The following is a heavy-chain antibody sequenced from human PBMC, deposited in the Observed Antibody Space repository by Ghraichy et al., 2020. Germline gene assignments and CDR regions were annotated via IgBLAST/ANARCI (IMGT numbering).Heavy chain of an antibody. J-gene: IGHJ4*02. Sequence: GESLNISCAASGFTFDDYSMHWVRQAPGKGLEWVSLITWNGDNTYYADSVQGRFASSRDNSKSSLYLQMNSLTTEDTGLYYCAKGGHDFYDNSGYYLDSWGQGTLVTVSS. CDR1: GFTFDDYS. CDR2: ITWNGDNT. CDR3: AKGGHDFYDNSGYYLDS. D-gene: IGHD3-22*01. V-gene: IGHV3-43*01.